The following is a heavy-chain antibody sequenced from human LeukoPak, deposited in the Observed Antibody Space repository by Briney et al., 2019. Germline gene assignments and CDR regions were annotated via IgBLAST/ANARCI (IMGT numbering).Heavy chain of an antibody. D-gene: IGHD1-26*01. Sequence: SETLSLTCAVYGGSFSGYYWSWIRQPPGKGLEWIGEINHSGSTNYNPSLKSRVTISVDTSKNQFSLKLSSVTAADTAVYYCARRVGAGSDYWGQGTLVTVSS. CDR2: INHSGST. CDR1: GGSFSGYY. CDR3: ARRVGAGSDY. J-gene: IGHJ4*02. V-gene: IGHV4-34*01.